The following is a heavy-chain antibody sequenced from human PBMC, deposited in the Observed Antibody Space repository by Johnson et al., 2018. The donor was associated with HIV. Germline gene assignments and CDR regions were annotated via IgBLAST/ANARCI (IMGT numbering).Heavy chain of an antibody. J-gene: IGHJ3*02. CDR1: RFTFSDYY. CDR2: ISSSGGTI. V-gene: IGHV3-11*04. D-gene: IGHD5-24*01. Sequence: QMLLVESGGGLVKPGGSLRLSCAASRFTFSDYYMSWIRQTPGKGLEWVSYISSSGGTIYYADSVKGRFTISRDNYKNMLYLQLNSLRAEDTAVYYCARDGRQLATRGSFDIWGQGTVVTVSS. CDR3: ARDGRQLATRGSFDI.